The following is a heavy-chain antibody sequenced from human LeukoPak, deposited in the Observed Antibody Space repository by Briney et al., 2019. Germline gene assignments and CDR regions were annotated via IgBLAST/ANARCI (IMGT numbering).Heavy chain of an antibody. D-gene: IGHD6-13*01. Sequence: ASVKVSCKASGYTFTSYYMHWVRQAPGQGLEWMGMINPSGGSTSYAQKFQGRVTMTRDTSTSTAYMELSSLRSEDTAVYYCATPSSWYLGDAFDIWGQGTMVTVSS. V-gene: IGHV1-46*01. CDR1: GYTFTSYY. CDR2: INPSGGST. J-gene: IGHJ3*02. CDR3: ATPSSWYLGDAFDI.